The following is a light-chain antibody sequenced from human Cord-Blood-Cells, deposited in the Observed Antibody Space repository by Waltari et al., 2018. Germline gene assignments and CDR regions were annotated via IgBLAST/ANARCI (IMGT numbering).Light chain of an antibody. J-gene: IGLJ1*01. CDR2: DVS. CDR1: SSDVGGYNY. V-gene: IGLV2-11*01. CDR3: CSYAGSYTYV. Sequence: QSALTQPRSVSGSPGQSVTIPCSGTSSDVGGYNYVSWYQQHPGKAPKLMIYDVSKRPSGVPDRFSGSKSGNTTSLTISGRQAEDEADYYCCSYAGSYTYVFGTGTKVTVL.